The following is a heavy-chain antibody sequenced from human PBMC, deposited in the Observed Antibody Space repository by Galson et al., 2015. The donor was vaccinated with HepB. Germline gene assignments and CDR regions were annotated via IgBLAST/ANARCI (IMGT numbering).Heavy chain of an antibody. CDR2: IKSKTHGWTT. Sequence: SLRLSCAASGFTFTNAWMTWVRQAPGKGLEWVGRIKSKTHGWTTDYAAPVKGTFTTSRDDSKNTLYLQMNSLKTRDTAGYYCTTGNWNYEDYWGQGTLVTVSS. CDR1: GFTFTNAW. V-gene: IGHV3-15*01. D-gene: IGHD1-7*01. CDR3: TTGNWNYEDY. J-gene: IGHJ4*02.